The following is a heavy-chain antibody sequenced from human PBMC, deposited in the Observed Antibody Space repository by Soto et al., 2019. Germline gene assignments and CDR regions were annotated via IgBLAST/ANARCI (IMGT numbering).Heavy chain of an antibody. J-gene: IGHJ4*02. D-gene: IGHD2-2*01. V-gene: IGHV1-18*01. Sequence: ASVKVSCKASGYTFTTYGISWVRQAPGQGLEWMGWISTYNDNTKYEQKLQGRVTMTTDTSTSTAYMELRSLRSDDTAIYYCAREYCSTTRCYGGDYWGQGTLVTVSS. CDR1: GYTFTTYG. CDR3: AREYCSTTRCYGGDY. CDR2: ISTYNDNT.